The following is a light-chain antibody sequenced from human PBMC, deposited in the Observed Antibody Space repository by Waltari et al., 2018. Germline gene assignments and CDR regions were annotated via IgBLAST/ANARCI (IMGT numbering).Light chain of an antibody. V-gene: IGLV4-69*01. J-gene: IGLJ3*02. Sequence: QLVLTQSPSASASLGASVKLTCTLSSGHRSNILTSLQQQPEKGPRYLMKVNSDGSHSKGDEIPDRFSGSSSGAERYLTISSLQSEDEADYYCQTGGHGTWVFGGGTKLTVL. CDR2: VNSDGSH. CDR1: SGHRSNI. CDR3: QTGGHGTWV.